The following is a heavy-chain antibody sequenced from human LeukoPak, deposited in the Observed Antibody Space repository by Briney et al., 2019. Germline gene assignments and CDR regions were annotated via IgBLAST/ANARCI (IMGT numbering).Heavy chain of an antibody. J-gene: IGHJ6*02. D-gene: IGHD3-3*02. Sequence: GGSLRLSCAASGFTFDDYAMHWVRQAPGKGLEWVSLISGDGIRIHYADSVKGRFTISRDNSKNSLYLQMSRLRAEDTALYYCAKAAESRALARPYGMDVWGQGTPVTVSS. CDR2: ISGDGIRI. CDR3: AKAAESRALARPYGMDV. V-gene: IGHV3-43*02. CDR1: GFTFDDYA.